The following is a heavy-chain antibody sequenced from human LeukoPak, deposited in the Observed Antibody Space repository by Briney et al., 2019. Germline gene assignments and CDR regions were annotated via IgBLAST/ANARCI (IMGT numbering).Heavy chain of an antibody. V-gene: IGHV1-2*02. CDR2: INPRTGST. CDR1: GYTFIDYY. D-gene: IGHD3/OR15-3a*01. J-gene: IGHJ4*02. Sequence: ASVKVSCKASGYTFIDYYLHWIRQAPGRSLEWMGLINPRTGSTDYAQIFQGSVTMTSDTSISTVYMELSSLRSDDTAVYYCARASSAGTGYDAGDFWGQGTLVTVSS. CDR3: ARASSAGTGYDAGDF.